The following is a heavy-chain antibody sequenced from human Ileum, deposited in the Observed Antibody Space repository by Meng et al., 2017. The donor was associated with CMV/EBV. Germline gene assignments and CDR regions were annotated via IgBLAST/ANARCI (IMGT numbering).Heavy chain of an antibody. J-gene: IGHJ6*02. CDR2: INPNSGGT. V-gene: IGHV1-2*02. Sequence: ASVKVSCKASGDTFTGYYMHWVRQAPGQGLEWMGWINPNSGGTNYAQKFQGRVTMTRDTSISTAYMELSRLRSDDTAVYYCARVGSPYNSSWRGDYDYGIDVWGQGTTVTVSS. CDR1: GDTFTGYY. D-gene: IGHD6-13*01. CDR3: ARVGSPYNSSWRGDYDYGIDV.